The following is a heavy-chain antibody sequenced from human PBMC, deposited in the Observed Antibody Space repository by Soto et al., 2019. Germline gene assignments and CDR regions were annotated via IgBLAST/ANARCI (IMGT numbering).Heavy chain of an antibody. CDR1: GGSFSGYS. CDR3: ARARVNSQFPSGYNCGGPCVMYV. D-gene: IGHD3-3*01. CDR2: INHSGGT. J-gene: IGHJ6*04. V-gene: IGHV4-34*01. Sequence: SETLSLTCGVYGGSFSGYSWTWIRQAPGKGLEWIGEINHSGGTNYNSSLKSRVTISVDTSKNQFSLLPYSVTAADTALYYCARARVNSQFPSGYNCGGPCVMYVRGERNTVTRSS.